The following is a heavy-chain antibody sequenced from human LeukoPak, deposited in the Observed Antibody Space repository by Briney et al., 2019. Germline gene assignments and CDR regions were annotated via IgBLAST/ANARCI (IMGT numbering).Heavy chain of an antibody. Sequence: PGGSLRLSCAASGFTFNSYAMSWVREAPGKGVEWGSVVCGSNGITFYVGSVKGRVTISRDNSKDTLYLQMNSVRDEDTAGYYCARRIRQSGSYPSSYWGPGTLVTVSS. CDR3: ARRIRQSGSYPSSY. CDR2: VCGSNGIT. D-gene: IGHD3-3*01. J-gene: IGHJ4*01. V-gene: IGHV3-23*01. CDR1: GFTFNSYA.